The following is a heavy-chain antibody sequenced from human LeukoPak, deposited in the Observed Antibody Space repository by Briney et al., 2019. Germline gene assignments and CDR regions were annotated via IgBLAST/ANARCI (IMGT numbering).Heavy chain of an antibody. CDR1: GYTFTDYY. Sequence: GASVKVSCEASGYTFTDYYIHWVRQAPGQGLECMGWINPNSGGTNYAQKFQGRVTMTRDTSIRTAYMELSSLRSDDTAVYYCARVDWLPRGGLIYWGQGTLVTVSS. V-gene: IGHV1-2*02. CDR3: ARVDWLPRGGLIY. D-gene: IGHD3-9*01. J-gene: IGHJ4*02. CDR2: INPNSGGT.